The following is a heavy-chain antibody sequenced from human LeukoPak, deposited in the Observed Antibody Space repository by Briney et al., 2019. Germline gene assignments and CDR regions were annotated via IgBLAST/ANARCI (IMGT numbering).Heavy chain of an antibody. V-gene: IGHV1-24*01. D-gene: IGHD3-9*01. CDR1: GYTLTELS. Sequence: ASVKVSCKVSGYTLTELSMHWVRQAPGKGLEWMGGFDPEDGETIYAQKFQGRVTMTEDISTDTAYMELSSLRSEDTAVYYCATEPFDFPARQFDYWGQGTLVTVSS. CDR3: ATEPFDFPARQFDY. J-gene: IGHJ4*02. CDR2: FDPEDGET.